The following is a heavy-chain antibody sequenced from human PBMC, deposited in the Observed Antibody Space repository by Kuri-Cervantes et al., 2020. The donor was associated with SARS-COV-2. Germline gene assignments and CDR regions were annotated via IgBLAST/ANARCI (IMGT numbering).Heavy chain of an antibody. CDR1: GYTFSNYW. CDR3: AGLRFLEWLSPFDY. J-gene: IGHJ4*02. Sequence: KVSCKGSGYTFSNYWIGWVRQMPEKGLEWMGLIYPGESDTRYRPPFQGQVTMSVDKSINTAYLQWSSLRASDTAMYYCAGLRFLEWLSPFDYWGQGTLVTVSS. D-gene: IGHD3-3*01. V-gene: IGHV5-51*01. CDR2: IYPGESDT.